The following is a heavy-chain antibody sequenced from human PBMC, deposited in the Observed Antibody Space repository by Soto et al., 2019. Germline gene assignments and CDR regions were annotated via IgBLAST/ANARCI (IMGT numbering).Heavy chain of an antibody. Sequence: TLSLTCTVSGGSISSGDYYWSWIRQPPGKGLEWIGYIYYSGSTYYNPSLKSRVTISVDTSKNQFSLKLSSVTAADTAVYYCARRSYSGSYEAWFDPWGQGTLVTVSS. D-gene: IGHD1-26*01. CDR1: GGSISSGDYY. CDR3: ARRSYSGSYEAWFDP. V-gene: IGHV4-30-4*01. CDR2: IYYSGST. J-gene: IGHJ5*02.